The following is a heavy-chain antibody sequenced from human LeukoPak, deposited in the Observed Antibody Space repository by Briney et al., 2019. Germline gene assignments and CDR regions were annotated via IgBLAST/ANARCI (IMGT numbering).Heavy chain of an antibody. D-gene: IGHD2-15*01. J-gene: IGHJ6*02. CDR2: INHSGST. Sequence: SETLSLTCAVYGGSFSGYYWSWIRQPPGKGLEWIGEINHSGSTNHNPSLKSRVTISVDTSKNQFSLKLSSVTAADTAVYYCARRYCSGGSCYSRGYSYGYSYYGMDVWGQGTTVTVSS. V-gene: IGHV4-34*01. CDR3: ARRYCSGGSCYSRGYSYGYSYYGMDV. CDR1: GGSFSGYY.